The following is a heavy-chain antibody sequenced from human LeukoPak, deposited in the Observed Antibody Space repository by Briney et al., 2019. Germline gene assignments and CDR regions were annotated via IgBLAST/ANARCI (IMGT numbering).Heavy chain of an antibody. CDR3: ARLSRWLQPP. D-gene: IGHD5-24*01. CDR1: GGSFSGYY. Sequence: SETLSLTCAVYGGSFSGYYWSWIRQPPGKGLEWIGEINENGGTTYNPSLKSRVTISVDTSKNQFSLKLSSVTAADTAVYYCARLSRWLQPPWGQGTPVTVSS. V-gene: IGHV4-34*01. CDR2: INENGGT. J-gene: IGHJ5*02.